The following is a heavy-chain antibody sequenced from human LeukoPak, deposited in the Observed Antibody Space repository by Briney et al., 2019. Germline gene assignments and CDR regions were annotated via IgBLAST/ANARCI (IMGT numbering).Heavy chain of an antibody. Sequence: ASVKVSCKASGYTFTGYYMHWVRQAPGQGPQWMGWINPNGGDTNYAQKFQGRVTMTRDTSISTAYMELSRLRSDDTAVYYCARVLDYYYYYMDVWGKGTTVTVSS. CDR3: ARVLDYYYYYMDV. CDR2: INPNGGDT. V-gene: IGHV1-2*02. J-gene: IGHJ6*03. CDR1: GYTFTGYY.